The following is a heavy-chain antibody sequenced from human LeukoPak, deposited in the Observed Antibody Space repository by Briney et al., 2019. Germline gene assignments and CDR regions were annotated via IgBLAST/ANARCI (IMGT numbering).Heavy chain of an antibody. V-gene: IGHV3-23*01. D-gene: IGHD3-22*01. J-gene: IGHJ4*02. Sequence: PPGGSLRLSCAASGFTFSNYWMHWVRQAPGKGLVWVSGISGSGGKTDYADSVKGRSTISRDNSKNTLYLQMNSLRAEDTAVYYCAKYLSSGFLYYFDYWGQGTLVTVSS. CDR2: ISGSGGKT. CDR3: AKYLSSGFLYYFDY. CDR1: GFTFSNYW.